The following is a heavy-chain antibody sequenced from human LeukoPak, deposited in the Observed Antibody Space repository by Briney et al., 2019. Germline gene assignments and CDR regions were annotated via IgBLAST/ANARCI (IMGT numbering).Heavy chain of an antibody. CDR2: INPSGGST. CDR3: ARVRGYGRSVDAFDI. V-gene: IGHV1-46*01. Sequence: ASVKVSCKASGYTFTSYYMHWVRQAPGQGLEWMGIINPSGGSTSYAQKFQGRVTMTRDVSTSTVYMELSSLRSEDTAVYYCARVRGYGRSVDAFDIWGQGTMVTVSS. J-gene: IGHJ3*02. CDR1: GYTFTSYY. D-gene: IGHD5-12*01.